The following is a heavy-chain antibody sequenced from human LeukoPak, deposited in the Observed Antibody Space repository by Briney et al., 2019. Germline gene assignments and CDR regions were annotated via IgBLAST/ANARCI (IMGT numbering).Heavy chain of an antibody. D-gene: IGHD5-12*01. V-gene: IGHV3-23*01. J-gene: IGHJ4*02. CDR2: ISGSGGST. CDR1: GFTFSSYA. CDR3: AKGYLVATITGVDY. Sequence: PGGSLRLSCAASGFTFSSYAMSWVRQAPGKGLEWVSAISGSGGSTYYADSVKGRFTISRDNAKNTLYLQMNSLRAEDTAVYYCAKGYLVATITGVDYWGQGSLVTVSS.